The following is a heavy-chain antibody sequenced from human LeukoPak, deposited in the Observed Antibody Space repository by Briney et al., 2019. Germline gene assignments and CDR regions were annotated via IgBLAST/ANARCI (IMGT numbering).Heavy chain of an antibody. Sequence: GGSLRLSCAASGFTLTGYLVHWVRQAPGKGLEWVANIKRDGSEKNYVDSVKGRFTISRDNAKNSVYLQMNSLRVEDTAVYFCARGSGWCDYWGQGALVTVSS. V-gene: IGHV3-7*03. J-gene: IGHJ4*02. CDR1: GFTLTGYL. CDR3: ARGSGWCDY. CDR2: IKRDGSEK. D-gene: IGHD6-19*01.